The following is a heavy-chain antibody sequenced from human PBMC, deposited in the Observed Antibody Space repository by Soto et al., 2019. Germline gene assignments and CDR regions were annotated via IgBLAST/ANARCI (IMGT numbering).Heavy chain of an antibody. Sequence: ASAKFSCKASGYTLISYGISWVRQAPGQVLECMVWIRAYNGNTNDXXKLQGRVXXTTDTSTSTAXMELRXVRSVDTAVYYCARDITTMDVWCLVTTFTFS. CDR2: IRAYNGNT. D-gene: IGHD1-1*01. CDR1: GYTLISYG. CDR3: ARDITTMDV. J-gene: IGHJ6*02. V-gene: IGHV1-18*01.